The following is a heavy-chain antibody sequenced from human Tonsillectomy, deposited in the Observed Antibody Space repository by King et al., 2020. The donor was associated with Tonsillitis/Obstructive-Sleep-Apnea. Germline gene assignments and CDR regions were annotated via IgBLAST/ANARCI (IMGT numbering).Heavy chain of an antibody. Sequence: QLVQSGGGLVKPGGSLRLSCAASGFTFSDYYMNWIRQAPGKGLEWVSYISSTGSYTNYADSVKGRFTISRDNAKNSLYLQMNSLRAEDTAVYYCARDEDSGGYFSSLPQGWGQGSLVTASS. CDR2: ISSTGSYT. CDR3: ARDEDSGGYFSSLPQG. CDR1: GFTFSDYY. J-gene: IGHJ4*02. V-gene: IGHV3-11*06. D-gene: IGHD3-22*01.